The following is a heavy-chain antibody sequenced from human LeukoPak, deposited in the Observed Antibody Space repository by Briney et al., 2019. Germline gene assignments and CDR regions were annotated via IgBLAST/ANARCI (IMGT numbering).Heavy chain of an antibody. CDR3: ARVNNYYDASNYLYYFDS. V-gene: IGHV1-2*02. CDR1: GYTFTGYF. CDR2: LNPNTGGT. J-gene: IGHJ4*02. Sequence: VASVKVSCXASGYTFTGYFLHWVRQAPGQGLVWMGWLNPNTGGTNSAQKFQGRVSMTRDTSISTAYMELSSLRSDDAAVYYCARVNNYYDASNYLYYFDSWGQGTLVTVSS. D-gene: IGHD3-22*01.